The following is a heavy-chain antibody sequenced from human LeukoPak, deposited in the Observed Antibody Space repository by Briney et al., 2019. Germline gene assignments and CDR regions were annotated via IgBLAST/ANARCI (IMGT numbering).Heavy chain of an antibody. J-gene: IGHJ4*02. Sequence: SVKVSCKASGGTLRSYTISWVRQAPGQGLEWMGRIIPILGIANYAQKFQGRVTITADKSTSTAYMELSSLRSEDTAVYYCARDAPLYCSSTSCYTFDYWGQGTLVTVSS. CDR1: GGTLRSYT. V-gene: IGHV1-69*04. CDR3: ARDAPLYCSSTSCYTFDY. D-gene: IGHD2-2*02. CDR2: IIPILGIA.